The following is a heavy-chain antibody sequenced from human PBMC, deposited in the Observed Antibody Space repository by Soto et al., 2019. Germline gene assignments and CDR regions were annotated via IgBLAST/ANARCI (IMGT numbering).Heavy chain of an antibody. D-gene: IGHD3-16*01. J-gene: IGHJ4*02. CDR1: GGSISSSY. Sequence: PSETLSLTCTVSGGSISSSYWSWIRQPPGKGLEWIGYIYDSGSTYYNSSLKSRVTMSVDTSKNQFSLKLSSVTAADTAVYYCARQMMDWGQGTPVTGSS. CDR2: IYDSGST. V-gene: IGHV4-59*08. CDR3: ARQMMD.